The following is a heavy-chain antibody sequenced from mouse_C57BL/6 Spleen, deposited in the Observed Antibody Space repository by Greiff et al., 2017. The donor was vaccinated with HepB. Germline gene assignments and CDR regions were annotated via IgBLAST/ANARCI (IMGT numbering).Heavy chain of an antibody. V-gene: IGHV1-80*01. CDR2: IYPGDGDT. J-gene: IGHJ4*01. D-gene: IGHD1-1*01. CDR1: GYAFSSYW. Sequence: QVQLQQSGAELVKPGASVKISCKASGYAFSSYWMNWVKQRPGKGLEWIGQIYPGDGDTNYNGKFKGKATLTADKSSSTAYMQLSSLTSEDSAVYFCANYGSSYNAMDYWGQGTSVTVSS. CDR3: ANYGSSYNAMDY.